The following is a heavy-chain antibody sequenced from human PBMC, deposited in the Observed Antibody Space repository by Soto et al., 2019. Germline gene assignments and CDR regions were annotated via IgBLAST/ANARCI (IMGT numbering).Heavy chain of an antibody. CDR3: AGEGVAPDYYYGMDV. D-gene: IGHD5-12*01. V-gene: IGHV1-18*01. J-gene: IGHJ6*02. Sequence: QVQLVQSGAEVKKPGASVKVSCKASGYTFTRSGISWVRQAPGQGLEWMGWISTYNGDTNYAQTFQGRVTMTTDTSTSTVHMEVRSLRSDDTAVYYCAGEGVAPDYYYGMDVWGQGTPVTVSS. CDR1: GYTFTRSG. CDR2: ISTYNGDT.